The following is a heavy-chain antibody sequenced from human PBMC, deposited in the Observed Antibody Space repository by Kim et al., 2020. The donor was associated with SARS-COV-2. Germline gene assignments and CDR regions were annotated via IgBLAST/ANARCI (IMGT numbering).Heavy chain of an antibody. CDR2: ISGSGGST. J-gene: IGHJ1*01. CDR1: GFTFSSYA. Sequence: GGSLRLSCAASGFTFSSYAMSWVRQAPGKGLEWVSAISGSGGSTYYADSVKGRFTISRDNSKNTLYLQMNSLRAEDTAVYYCAYSSSWYSKFQHWGQGTLVTVSS. D-gene: IGHD6-13*01. V-gene: IGHV3-23*01. CDR3: AYSSSWYSKFQH.